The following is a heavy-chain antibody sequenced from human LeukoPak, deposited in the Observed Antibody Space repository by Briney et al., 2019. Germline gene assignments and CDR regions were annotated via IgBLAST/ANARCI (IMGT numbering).Heavy chain of an antibody. V-gene: IGHV3-11*01. D-gene: IGHD4-17*01. Sequence: GGSLRLSCEASGFIFSDYYMSWIRQAPGKGLEWVSSISTSGSPIYYADSVKGRLTISRDNAKNSLYLQMNSLRAEDTAVYYCARHTVTRPFDYWGQGTLVTVSS. CDR3: ARHTVTRPFDY. CDR2: ISTSGSPI. CDR1: GFIFSDYY. J-gene: IGHJ4*02.